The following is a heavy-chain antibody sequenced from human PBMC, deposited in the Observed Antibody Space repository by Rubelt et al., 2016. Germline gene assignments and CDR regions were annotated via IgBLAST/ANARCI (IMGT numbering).Heavy chain of an antibody. D-gene: IGHD3-3*01. CDR3: ARRPYYDFWSGYKTDAFDI. J-gene: IGHJ3*02. Sequence: QLQLQESGPGLVKPSETLSLTCTVSGGSISSSSYYWGWIRQPPGKGLEWIGSIYYSGSTYLTPSPKGGVTFALDTSKNRLSLKLSSVTAADTAVYYCARRPYYDFWSGYKTDAFDIWGQGAMVTVSS. V-gene: IGHV4-39*01. CDR2: IYYSGST. CDR1: GGSISSSSYY.